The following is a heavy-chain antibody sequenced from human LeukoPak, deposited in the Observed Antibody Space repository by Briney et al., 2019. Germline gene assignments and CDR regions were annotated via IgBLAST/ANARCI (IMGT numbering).Heavy chain of an antibody. CDR2: IIPIFGTA. Sequence: SVKVSCKASGGTFSSYAISWVRQAPGQGLEWMGRIIPIFGTANYAQKLQGRVTITADKSTSTAYMELSSLRSEDTAVYYCAREENDSSSNYWGQGTLVTVSS. V-gene: IGHV1-69*06. D-gene: IGHD6-6*01. CDR1: GGTFSSYA. CDR3: AREENDSSSNY. J-gene: IGHJ4*02.